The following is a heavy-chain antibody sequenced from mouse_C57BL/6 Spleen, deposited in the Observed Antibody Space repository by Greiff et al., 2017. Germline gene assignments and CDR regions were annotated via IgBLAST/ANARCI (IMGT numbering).Heavy chain of an antibody. CDR2: IYPGDGDT. CDR1: GYAFSSSW. CDR3: ATITTVVATDWYFDV. V-gene: IGHV1-82*01. Sequence: QVHVKQSGPELVKPGASVKISCKASGYAFSSSWMNWVKQRPGKGLEWIGRIYPGDGDTNYNGKFKGKATLTADKSSSTAYMQLISLTSEDSAVYFCATITTVVATDWYFDVWGTGTTVTVSS. J-gene: IGHJ1*03. D-gene: IGHD1-1*01.